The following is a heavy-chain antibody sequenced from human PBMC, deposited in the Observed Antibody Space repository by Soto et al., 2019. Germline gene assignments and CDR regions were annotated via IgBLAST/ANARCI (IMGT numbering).Heavy chain of an antibody. J-gene: IGHJ6*02. CDR3: AKDLVNRYYGSGASNYYYYGMDV. CDR1: GFTFSSYS. V-gene: IGHV3-30*18. CDR2: ISYDGSNK. D-gene: IGHD3-10*01. Sequence: GSLRLSCAASGFTFSSYSMNWVRQAPGKGLEWVAVISYDGSNKYYADSVKGRFTIPRDNSKNTLYLQMNSLRAEDTAVYYCAKDLVNRYYGSGASNYYYYGMDVWGQGTTVTVS.